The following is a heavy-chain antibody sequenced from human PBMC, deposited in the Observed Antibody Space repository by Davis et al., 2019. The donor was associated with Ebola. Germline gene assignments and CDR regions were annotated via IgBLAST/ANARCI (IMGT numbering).Heavy chain of an antibody. D-gene: IGHD2/OR15-2a*01. Sequence: ASVKVSCKASGYTFTDYLMHWVRQAPGQGLEWMGLINPSIGNTSLAQKFQRRVTLTRDTSTRTVHMDLSSLKSDYTAIYYCTSGEFVDFWGQGTLVTVSS. J-gene: IGHJ4*02. CDR2: INPSIGNT. CDR3: TSGEFVDF. CDR1: GYTFTDYL. V-gene: IGHV1-46*01.